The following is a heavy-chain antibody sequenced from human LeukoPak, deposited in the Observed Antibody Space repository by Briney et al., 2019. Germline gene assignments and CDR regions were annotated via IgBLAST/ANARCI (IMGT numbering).Heavy chain of an antibody. CDR3: ARVVKDYYYYYMDV. Sequence: ASVKVSCKASGYTFTSYDINWVRQATGQGLEWMGWMNPNSGDTGYAQKFQGRVTMTRNTSISTAYMELSSLRSEDTAVYYCARVVKDYYYYYMDVWGKGTTVTISS. J-gene: IGHJ6*03. V-gene: IGHV1-8*01. D-gene: IGHD2-21*01. CDR1: GYTFTSYD. CDR2: MNPNSGDT.